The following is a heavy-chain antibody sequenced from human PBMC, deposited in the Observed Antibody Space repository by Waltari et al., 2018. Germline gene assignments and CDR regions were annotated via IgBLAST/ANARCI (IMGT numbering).Heavy chain of an antibody. V-gene: IGHV4-34*01. CDR1: GGSFSGYY. D-gene: IGHD1-26*01. CDR2: INHSGST. J-gene: IGHJ4*02. CDR3: ARGKPPHHYRRIYYFDY. Sequence: QVQLQQWGAGLLKPSETLSLTCAVYGGSFSGYYWSWIRQPPGKGLEWIGEINHSGSTNYNPSLKSRVTISVDTSKNQFSLKLSSVTAADTAVYYCARGKPPHHYRRIYYFDYWGQGTLVTVSS.